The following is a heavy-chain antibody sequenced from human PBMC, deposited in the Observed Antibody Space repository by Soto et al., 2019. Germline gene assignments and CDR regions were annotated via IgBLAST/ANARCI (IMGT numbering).Heavy chain of an antibody. CDR3: ARSGDNGYCFDY. D-gene: IGHD3-10*01. Sequence: EVQLVESGGGLVQPGGSLRLSCAASGFTFSRYAMYWVRQAPGKGLEDVSAISSNGGSTYYANSVKGRFTISRDNSKNTLYLQMCSLRAEDMAVYYCARSGDNGYCFDYWGQGTLVTVSS. V-gene: IGHV3-64*01. J-gene: IGHJ4*02. CDR1: GFTFSRYA. CDR2: ISSNGGST.